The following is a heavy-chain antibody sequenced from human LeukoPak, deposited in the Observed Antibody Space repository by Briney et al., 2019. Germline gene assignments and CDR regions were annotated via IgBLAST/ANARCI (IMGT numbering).Heavy chain of an antibody. CDR1: GYTFTSYG. D-gene: IGHD2-2*01. Sequence: ASVKVSCKASGYTFTSYGIIWVRQAPGQGLEWMGWISTYNGNTNYAQKIQGRVIMTTDTSTSTAYMELRSLRSDDTAVYYCARDGPQYQLPSESGGDAFDIWGQGTMVTVSS. CDR2: ISTYNGNT. J-gene: IGHJ3*02. CDR3: ARDGPQYQLPSESGGDAFDI. V-gene: IGHV1-18*01.